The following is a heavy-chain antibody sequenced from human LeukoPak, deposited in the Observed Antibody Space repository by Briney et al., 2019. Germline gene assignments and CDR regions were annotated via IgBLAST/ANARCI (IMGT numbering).Heavy chain of an antibody. J-gene: IGHJ4*02. Sequence: SVKVSCKSSGGTFSSYGISWVRQAPGQGLEWMGGIIPIFGTANYAQKFQGRVTITTDESTSTAYMELSSLRPEDTAVYYCARGGEYSGSYFDYWGQGTLVTVSS. CDR1: GGTFSSYG. D-gene: IGHD1-26*01. CDR2: IIPIFGTA. V-gene: IGHV1-69*05. CDR3: ARGGEYSGSYFDY.